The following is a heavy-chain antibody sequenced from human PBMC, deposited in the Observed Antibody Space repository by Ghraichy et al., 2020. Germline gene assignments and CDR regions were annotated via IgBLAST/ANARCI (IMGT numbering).Heavy chain of an antibody. CDR1: GGSISSYY. CDR3: ARLEPDNWFDP. D-gene: IGHD1-1*01. J-gene: IGHJ5*02. V-gene: IGHV4-59*01. Sequence: ESLNISCTVSGGSISSYYWSWIRQPPGKGLEWIGYIYYSGSTNYNPSLKSRVTISVDTSKNQFSLKLSSVTAADTAVYYCARLEPDNWFDPWGQGTLVTVSS. CDR2: IYYSGST.